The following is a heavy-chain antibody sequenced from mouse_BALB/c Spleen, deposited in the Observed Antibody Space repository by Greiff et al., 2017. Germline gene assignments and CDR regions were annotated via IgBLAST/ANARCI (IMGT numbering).Heavy chain of an antibody. V-gene: IGHV14-4*02. CDR2: IDPENGDT. CDR1: GFNIKDYY. Sequence: EVQLQQSGAELVRSGASVKLSCTASGFNIKDYYMHWVKQRPEQGLEWIGWIDPENGDTEYAPKFQGKATMTADTSSNTAYLQLSSLTSEDTAVYYCNAANYYGSSYNYWGQGTTLTVAS. J-gene: IGHJ2*01. CDR3: NAANYYGSSYNY. D-gene: IGHD1-1*01.